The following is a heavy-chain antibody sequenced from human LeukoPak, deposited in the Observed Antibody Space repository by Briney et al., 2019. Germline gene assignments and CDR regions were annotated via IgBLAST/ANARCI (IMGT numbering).Heavy chain of an antibody. CDR1: GDSVPSNSAA. V-gene: IGHV6-1*01. J-gene: IGHJ6*02. D-gene: IGHD6-13*01. CDR3: ARSFSPGSGSWLYYYYYGMDV. CDR2: TYYRSKWYN. Sequence: SQTLSLTCAISGDSVPSNSAAWNWIRQSPSIGLEWLGRTYYRSKWYNDYAVSVKSRITINPDTSKNQFSLQLNSVTPEDTAVYYCARSFSPGSGSWLYYYYYGMDVWGQGTTVTVSS.